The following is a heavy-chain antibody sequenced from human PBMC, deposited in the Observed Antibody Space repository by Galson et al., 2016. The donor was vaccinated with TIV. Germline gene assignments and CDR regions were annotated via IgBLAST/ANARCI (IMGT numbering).Heavy chain of an antibody. CDR1: GFTVGNNY. D-gene: IGHD1-14*01. CDR3: ANHEQGDS. J-gene: IGHJ4*02. Sequence: SLRLSCAASGFTVGNNYMSWVRQPPGKGLEWVAAMYSGGDTVYADSVKGRFTISRDSSKNTLYLQMNGLRAEDTAVYYRANHEQGDSWGQGTLVTVSS. CDR2: MYSGGDT. V-gene: IGHV3-53*01.